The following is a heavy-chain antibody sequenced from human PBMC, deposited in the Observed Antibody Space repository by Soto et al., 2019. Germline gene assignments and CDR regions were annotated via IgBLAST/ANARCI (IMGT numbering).Heavy chain of an antibody. D-gene: IGHD1-26*01. J-gene: IGHJ3*02. CDR1: GFTFGDYA. Sequence: GGSLRLSCTASGFTFGDYAMSWVRQAPGKGLEWVGFIRSKAYGGTTEYAASVKGRFTISRDDSKSIAYLQMNSLKTEDTAVYYCTRDQIVGATTLAFDIWGQGTMVTVSS. CDR2: IRSKAYGGTT. CDR3: TRDQIVGATTLAFDI. V-gene: IGHV3-49*04.